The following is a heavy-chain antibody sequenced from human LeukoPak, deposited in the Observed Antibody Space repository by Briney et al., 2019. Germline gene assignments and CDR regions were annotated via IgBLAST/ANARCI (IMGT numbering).Heavy chain of an antibody. D-gene: IGHD6-13*01. CDR2: ISGNGVVT. CDR3: AKEGYGSTWNADFDY. Sequence: GGSLRLSCAASRFTFSSYAMSWVRQAPRKGLEWVSAISGNGVVTYYTDSVKGLLTIYRYNSMKSLYLQMNSLRAEDTAVYYCAKEGYGSTWNADFDYWGQGTLVIVSS. J-gene: IGHJ4*02. CDR1: RFTFSSYA. V-gene: IGHV3-23*01.